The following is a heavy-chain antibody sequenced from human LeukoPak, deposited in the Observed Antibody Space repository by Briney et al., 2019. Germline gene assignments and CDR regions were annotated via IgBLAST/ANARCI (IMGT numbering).Heavy chain of an antibody. CDR1: GGFISTHY. CDR2: ISASGST. Sequence: SETLSLTCTVSGGFISTHYCCWIRQPPGKGLEWIGYISASGSTNYNPSLKSRVTISVDTSKNQFSLRLSSVTAADMAVYYCARRLNSGYIDYWGQGTLVTVSS. J-gene: IGHJ4*02. CDR3: ARRLNSGYIDY. V-gene: IGHV4-4*09. D-gene: IGHD1-26*01.